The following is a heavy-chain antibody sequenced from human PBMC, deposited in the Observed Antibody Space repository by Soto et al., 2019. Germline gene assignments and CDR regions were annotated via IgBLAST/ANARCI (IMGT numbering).Heavy chain of an antibody. D-gene: IGHD3-10*01. CDR3: ARDQMVYGSGSYGYYYGMDV. V-gene: IGHV1-46*01. Sequence: ASVKVSCKASGYTFTSYYIHWVRQAPGQGLEWIGIINPSGGSTSYAQKFQGRVTMTRDTSTSTVYMELSSLRSEDTAVYYCARDQMVYGSGSYGYYYGMDVWGQGTTVTVSS. CDR2: INPSGGST. CDR1: GYTFTSYY. J-gene: IGHJ6*02.